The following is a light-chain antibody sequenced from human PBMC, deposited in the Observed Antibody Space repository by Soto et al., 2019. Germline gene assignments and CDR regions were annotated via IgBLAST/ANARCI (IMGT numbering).Light chain of an antibody. V-gene: IGKV3-15*01. CDR3: QQYNNWPRT. J-gene: IGKJ1*01. Sequence: ETVVTQSPGTLSLSPGERATLSCRASQSVSSSSLAWYQQKPGQAPRLLIHGATTRATGIPARFSGSGSGTEFTLTISSLQSEDFAVYYCQQYNNWPRTFGQGTKVDIK. CDR2: GAT. CDR1: QSVSSS.